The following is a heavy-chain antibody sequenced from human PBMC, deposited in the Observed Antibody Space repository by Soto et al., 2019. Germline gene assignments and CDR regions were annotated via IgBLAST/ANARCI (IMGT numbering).Heavy chain of an antibody. Sequence: QLKLTESGPTLVKPTQTLTLTCTFSGFSLSTSGVGVGWIRQPPGKALEWLALIYWDDDKRYSPSLKSRLTITKDTSINQVVLTMTNMDPVDTATYYCAHSLYDYVWGTNWFDPWGQGTLVTVSS. J-gene: IGHJ5*02. CDR1: GFSLSTSGVG. D-gene: IGHD3-16*01. CDR2: IYWDDDK. V-gene: IGHV2-5*02. CDR3: AHSLYDYVWGTNWFDP.